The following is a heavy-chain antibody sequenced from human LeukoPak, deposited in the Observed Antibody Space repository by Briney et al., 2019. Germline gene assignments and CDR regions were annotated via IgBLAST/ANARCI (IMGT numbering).Heavy chain of an antibody. J-gene: IGHJ4*02. Sequence: SVKVSCKASGGTFSSYAISWVRQAPGQGLEWMGGIIPIFGTANYAQKFQGRVTITRDTSASTAYMELSSLRSEDTAVYYCARPSRWLQYLYFDYWGQGTLVTVSS. CDR2: IIPIFGTA. CDR3: ARPSRWLQYLYFDY. V-gene: IGHV1-69*05. D-gene: IGHD5-24*01. CDR1: GGTFSSYA.